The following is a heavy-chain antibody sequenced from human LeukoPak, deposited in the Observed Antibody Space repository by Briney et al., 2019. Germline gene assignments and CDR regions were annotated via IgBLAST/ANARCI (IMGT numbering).Heavy chain of an antibody. CDR2: INHSGST. D-gene: IGHD3-10*01. Sequence: PSETLSLTCAVYGGSFSGYYWSWIRQPPGKGLEWIGEINHSGSTNYNPSLKSRVTISVDTSKNQVSLKLRSVTAADTAVYYCARDKSRTYGSADAFDIWGQGTMVTVSS. J-gene: IGHJ3*02. CDR3: ARDKSRTYGSADAFDI. V-gene: IGHV4-34*01. CDR1: GGSFSGYY.